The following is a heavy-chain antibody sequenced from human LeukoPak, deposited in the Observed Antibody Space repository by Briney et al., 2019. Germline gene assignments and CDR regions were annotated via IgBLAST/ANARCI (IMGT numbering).Heavy chain of an antibody. V-gene: IGHV3-11*01. J-gene: IGHJ4*02. D-gene: IGHD2-15*01. CDR3: ARGNVVVAAFFDY. CDR1: GFTFSDYY. CDR2: ISSSGSTI. Sequence: GGSLRLSCAASGFTFSDYYMSWIRQAPGKGLEWGSYISSSGSTIYYAESVKGRFTISRDNAKNSLYLQMSSLRAEDTAVYYCARGNVVVAAFFDYWGQGTLVTVSS.